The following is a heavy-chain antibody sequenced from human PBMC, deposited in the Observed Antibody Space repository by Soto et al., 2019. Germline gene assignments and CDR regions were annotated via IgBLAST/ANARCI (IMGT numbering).Heavy chain of an antibody. D-gene: IGHD6-19*01. J-gene: IGHJ4*02. V-gene: IGHV4-59*01. CDR1: GGSISSYY. CDR3: ARYLGGGWYFDD. CDR2: IYYSGST. Sequence: LEPLSLTCTVSGGSISSYYWSWIRQPPGKGLEWIGYIYYSGSTNYNPSLKSRVTISVDTSKNQFSLKLSSVTAADTAVYYCARYLGGGWYFDDWGQGTLVTVYS.